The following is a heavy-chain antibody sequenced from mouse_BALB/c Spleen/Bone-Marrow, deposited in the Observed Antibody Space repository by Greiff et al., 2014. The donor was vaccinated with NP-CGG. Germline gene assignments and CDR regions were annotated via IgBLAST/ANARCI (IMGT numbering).Heavy chain of an antibody. CDR2: INSDGGIT. CDR1: EYEFPSHD. Sequence: EVKVEESGGGLVQPGESLKLSCESNEYEFPSHDMSWVRKTPEKRLELVAAINSDGGITNYPDTMERRFTISRDNTKKTLYLQMSSLRSEDTALYYCARHGFYYAMDYWGQGTSVTVSS. V-gene: IGHV5-2*03. CDR3: ARHGFYYAMDY. J-gene: IGHJ4*01.